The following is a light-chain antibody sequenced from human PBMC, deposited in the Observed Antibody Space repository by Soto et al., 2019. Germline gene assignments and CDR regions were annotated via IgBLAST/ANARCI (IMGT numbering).Light chain of an antibody. CDR2: SDR. Sequence: QSVLTQPPSVSGAPGQRVTISCTGSSSNIGAGYDVHWYQQLPGTAPKLLIYSDRQRPPGVPDRFSGSKSGTSASLAIRGLRSEDEADYHCASRDDTLGGPVFGGGTKLTVL. CDR3: ASRDDTLGGPV. J-gene: IGLJ3*02. V-gene: IGLV1-40*01. CDR1: SSNIGAGYD.